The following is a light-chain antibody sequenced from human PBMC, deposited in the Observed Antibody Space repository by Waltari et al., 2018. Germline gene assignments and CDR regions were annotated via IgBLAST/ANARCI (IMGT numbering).Light chain of an antibody. J-gene: IGLJ2*01. CDR3: NSRDSSGNLVV. CDR1: SIRSCY. V-gene: IGLV3-19*01. Sequence: SSELTQDPAVSVALGQTVRITCQGDSIRSCYASWYQQKPGQAPVLVIYGKNNRPSGIPYRFSCSSSGNTASLTITGAQAEDEADYYCNSRDSSGNLVVFGGGTKLTVL. CDR2: GKN.